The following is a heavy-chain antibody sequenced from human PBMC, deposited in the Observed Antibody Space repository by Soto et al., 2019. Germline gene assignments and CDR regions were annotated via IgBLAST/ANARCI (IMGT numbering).Heavy chain of an antibody. J-gene: IGHJ4*02. D-gene: IGHD5-18*01. CDR2: IYYSGST. CDR3: ARHVVDTAMVYFDY. Sequence: SETLSLTCTVSGGSISSYYWSWIRQPPGKGLEWIGYIYYSGSTNYNPSLKSRVTISVDTSKNQFSLKLSSVTAADTAVYYCARHVVDTAMVYFDYWGQGTLVTV. CDR1: GGSISSYY. V-gene: IGHV4-59*08.